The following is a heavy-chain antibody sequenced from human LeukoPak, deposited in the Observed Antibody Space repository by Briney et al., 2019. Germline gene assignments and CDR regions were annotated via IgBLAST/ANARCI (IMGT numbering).Heavy chain of an antibody. CDR3: AKTAGKGFFSTPNY. CDR1: GFTFSSYS. V-gene: IGHV3-48*04. CDR2: ISSSSSNI. Sequence: PGGSLRLSCAASGFTFSSYSMNWVRQAPGKGLEWVSYISSSSSNIYYADSVKGRFTISRDNAKNSLYLQMYSLRAEDTAVYYCAKTAGKGFFSTPNYWGQGTLVTVSS. J-gene: IGHJ4*02. D-gene: IGHD3-3*01.